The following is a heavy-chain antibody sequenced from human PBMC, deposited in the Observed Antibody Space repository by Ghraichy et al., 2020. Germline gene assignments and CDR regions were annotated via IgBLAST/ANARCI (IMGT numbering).Heavy chain of an antibody. CDR2: IYPGGST. CDR1: GGPFGGYY. J-gene: IGHJ4*02. V-gene: IGHV4-34*01. CDR3: ARGRYFGGGSCYPRPYYFDS. D-gene: IGHD2-15*01. Sequence: SETLSLTCAVYGGPFGGYYWNLVRQSPGKGLEWIGEIYPGGSTNYNPSLESRVTISVDASRKQFSLSLFSVTAADTAIYYCARGRYFGGGSCYPRPYYFDSWGQGTLVTVS.